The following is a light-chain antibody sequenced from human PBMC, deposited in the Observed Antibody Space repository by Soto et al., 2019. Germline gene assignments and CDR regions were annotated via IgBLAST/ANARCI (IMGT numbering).Light chain of an antibody. CDR1: QDISNY. Sequence: DIQMTQSPSSLSASVGDRVTINCQASQDISNYLNWYQQKPGKAPKLLIYAASSLQSGVPSRFSGSGSGTDFTLTISSLQPEDFATYYCQQSYSTPYTFGQGTKVDIK. J-gene: IGKJ2*01. V-gene: IGKV1-39*01. CDR2: AAS. CDR3: QQSYSTPYT.